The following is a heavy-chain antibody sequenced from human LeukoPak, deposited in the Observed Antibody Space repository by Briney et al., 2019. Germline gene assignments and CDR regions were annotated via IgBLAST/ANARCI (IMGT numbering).Heavy chain of an antibody. V-gene: IGHV3-48*04. CDR1: GFTFSNSN. CDR2: ITSGSSTI. Sequence: GGSLRLSCAASGFTFSNSNMNWVRQAPGKGLEWLSYITSGSSTIYYADSVKGRFTISRDNAKNSLYLQMNSLRAEDTAVYYCARAATSYSYGYYYWGXXTLVTVSS. CDR3: ARAATSYSYGYYY. J-gene: IGHJ4*02. D-gene: IGHD5-18*01.